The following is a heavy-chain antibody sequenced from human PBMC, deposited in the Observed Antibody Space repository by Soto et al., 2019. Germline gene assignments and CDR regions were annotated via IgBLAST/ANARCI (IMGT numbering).Heavy chain of an antibody. CDR2: IYYSGST. V-gene: IGHV4-59*01. CDR3: ARARKSAYITGGFDS. Sequence: ASETLSLTCTVSGGSISSYYWSWIRQPPGKGLEWIGYIYYSGSTNYNPSLKSRVTISVDTSKNQFSLKLSSVTAADTAVYYCARARKSAYITGGFDSWGQGAQVTVSS. D-gene: IGHD5-18*01. J-gene: IGHJ4*02. CDR1: GGSISSYY.